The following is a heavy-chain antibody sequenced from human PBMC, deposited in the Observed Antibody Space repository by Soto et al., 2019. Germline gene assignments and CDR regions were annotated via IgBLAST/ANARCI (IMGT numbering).Heavy chain of an antibody. CDR1: GGSISSGGYY. CDR3: ARVAAGELLLADY. J-gene: IGHJ4*02. D-gene: IGHD1-26*01. Sequence: SETLSLTCTVSGGSISSGGYYWSWIRQHPGKGLEWIGYIYYSGSTYYNPSLKSRVTISVDTSKNQFSLKLSSVTAADTAVYYCARVAAGELLLADYWGQGTLVTDSS. V-gene: IGHV4-31*03. CDR2: IYYSGST.